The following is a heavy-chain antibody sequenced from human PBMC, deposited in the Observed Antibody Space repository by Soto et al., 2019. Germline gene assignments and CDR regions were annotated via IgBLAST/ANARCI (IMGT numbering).Heavy chain of an antibody. J-gene: IGHJ4*02. CDR3: AMGSEKAGVTTTFAY. Sequence: HVQLVQSGAAVKKPGSSVKVSCKASGGTFSSYAISWVRQAPGQGLEWMGGIIPVFGTANYPQKFQGRVTITADKSTSTAYREVRGLRSADTAVYYGAMGSEKAGVTTTFAYCGQVTLVTFSS. CDR2: IIPVFGTA. V-gene: IGHV1-69*06. D-gene: IGHD1-26*01. CDR1: GGTFSSYA.